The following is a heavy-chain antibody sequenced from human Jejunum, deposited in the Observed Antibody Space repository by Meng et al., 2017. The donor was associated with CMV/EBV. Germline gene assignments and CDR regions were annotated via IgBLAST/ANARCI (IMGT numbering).Heavy chain of an antibody. D-gene: IGHD1-1*01. J-gene: IGHJ4*02. CDR3: AHRVIGYMHDWNGGVFDY. CDR1: SLTTSRVG. CDR2: IYWDNDK. Sequence: SLTTSRVGVGWVRQPPGKALEWLVFIYWDNDKRYSPSLKSRLSITKDTSKDQVVLTMTNMDPVDTATYFCAHRVIGYMHDWNGGVFDYWGQGALVTVSS. V-gene: IGHV2-5*02.